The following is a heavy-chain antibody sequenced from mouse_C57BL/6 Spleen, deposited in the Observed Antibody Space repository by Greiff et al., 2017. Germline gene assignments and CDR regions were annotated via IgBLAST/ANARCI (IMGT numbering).Heavy chain of an antibody. CDR2: IDPSDSET. V-gene: IGHV1-52*01. J-gene: IGHJ1*03. CDR3: ARVDWYFDV. Sequence: VQLQESGAELVRPGSSVKLSCKASGYTFTSYWMHWVKQRPIQGLEWIGNIDPSDSETHYNQKFKDKATLTVDKSSSTAYMQLSSLTSEDSAVYYCARVDWYFDVWGTGTTVTVSS. CDR1: GYTFTSYW.